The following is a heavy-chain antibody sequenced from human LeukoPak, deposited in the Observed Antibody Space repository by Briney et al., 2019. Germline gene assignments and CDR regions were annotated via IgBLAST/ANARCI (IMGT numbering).Heavy chain of an antibody. V-gene: IGHV4-61*02. CDR1: GGSISSGSYY. CDR2: IYTSGST. CDR3: ARGRAITMVRGVIRKGMDV. D-gene: IGHD3-10*01. Sequence: PSQTLSLTCTVSGGSISSGSYYWSWIRQPAGKGLEWIGRIYTSGSTNYNPSLKSRVTISVDTSKNQFFLKLSSVTAADTAVYYCARGRAITMVRGVIRKGMDVWGKGTTVTVSS. J-gene: IGHJ6*04.